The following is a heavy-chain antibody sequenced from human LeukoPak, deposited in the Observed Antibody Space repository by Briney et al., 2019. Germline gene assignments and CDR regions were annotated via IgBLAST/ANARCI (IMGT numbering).Heavy chain of an antibody. J-gene: IGHJ6*03. CDR2: IKQDGSEK. CDR3: ARDMAEYCSSTSCYTGTYYYYYMDV. D-gene: IGHD2-2*02. CDR1: GFTFSSYW. Sequence: GGSLRLSCAASGFTFSSYWMSWVRQAPGKGLEWVANIKQDGSEKYYVDSVKGRFTISRDNAKNSLYLQMNSLRAEDTAVYYCARDMAEYCSSTSCYTGTYYYYYMDVWGKGTTVTVSS. V-gene: IGHV3-7*01.